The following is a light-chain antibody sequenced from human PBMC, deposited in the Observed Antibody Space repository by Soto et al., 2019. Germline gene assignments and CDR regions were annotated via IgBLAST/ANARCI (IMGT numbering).Light chain of an antibody. CDR2: AAS. CDR3: QQSFSTPWT. Sequence: DIQMTQSPSSLSASVGDRVTITCPASQSISSYLHWYQQKPGKAPKLLIYAASSLQSGVPSRFSGSGSGTDFTLTISSLQPEDFATYYCQQSFSTPWTFGQGTKVEIK. J-gene: IGKJ1*01. V-gene: IGKV1-39*01. CDR1: QSISSY.